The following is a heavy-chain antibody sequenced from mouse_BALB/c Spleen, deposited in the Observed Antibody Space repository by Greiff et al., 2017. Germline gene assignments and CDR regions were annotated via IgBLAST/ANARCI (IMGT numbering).Heavy chain of an antibody. CDR1: GFSLTSYG. Sequence: QVQLKESGPGLVAPSQSLSITCTVSGFSLTSYGVHWVRQPPGKGLEWLGVIWAGGSTNYNSALMSRLSISKDNSKSQVFLKMNSLQTDDTAMYYCARDRYDVEAWFAYWGQGTLVTVSA. CDR2: IWAGGST. V-gene: IGHV2-9*02. CDR3: ARDRYDVEAWFAY. J-gene: IGHJ3*01. D-gene: IGHD2-14*01.